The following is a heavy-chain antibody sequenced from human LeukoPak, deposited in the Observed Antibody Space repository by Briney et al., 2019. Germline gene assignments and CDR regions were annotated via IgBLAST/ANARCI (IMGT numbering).Heavy chain of an antibody. D-gene: IGHD6-6*01. J-gene: IGHJ3*02. CDR2: IYYSGST. Sequence: SETQSLTCTVSGGSISSYYWSWVRQPPGKGLEWIGYIYYSGSTNYNPSLKSRVTISVDTSKNQFSLKLSSVTAADTAVYYCARGGAYSSSDIWGQGTMVTVSS. CDR3: ARGGAYSSSDI. CDR1: GGSISSYY. V-gene: IGHV4-59*01.